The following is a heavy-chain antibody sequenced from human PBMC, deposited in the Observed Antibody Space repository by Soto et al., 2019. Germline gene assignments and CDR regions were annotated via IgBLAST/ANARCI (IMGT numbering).Heavy chain of an antibody. D-gene: IGHD6-19*01. CDR3: ARRTYTSGWRHYFDY. Sequence: PGESLKISCKGFGYSFSNHWIGWVRQMPGKGLEWMGIIDLSNSGTRYSPSFQGQVAISADKSISTVYLQWSSLKASDTAMYYCARRTYTSGWRHYFDYWGQGTLVTVSS. CDR1: GYSFSNHW. V-gene: IGHV5-51*01. CDR2: IDLSNSGT. J-gene: IGHJ4*02.